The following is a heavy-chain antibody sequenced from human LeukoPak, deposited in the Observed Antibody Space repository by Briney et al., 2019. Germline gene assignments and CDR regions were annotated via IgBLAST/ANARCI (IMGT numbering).Heavy chain of an antibody. CDR1: GFTFSSYA. D-gene: IGHD4/OR15-4a*01. CDR2: ISGSASST. CDR3: ARRAGAYSHPYDY. Sequence: GGSLRLSCAASGFTFSSYAMSWVRQAPGKGLEWVSAISGSASSTYYADSVKGRFTISRDNSKNTLYLQMNSLRAEDTAVYYCARRAGAYSHPYDYWGQGTLVTVSS. J-gene: IGHJ4*02. V-gene: IGHV3-23*01.